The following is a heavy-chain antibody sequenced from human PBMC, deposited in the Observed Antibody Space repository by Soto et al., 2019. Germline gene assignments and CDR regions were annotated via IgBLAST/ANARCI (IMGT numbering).Heavy chain of an antibody. D-gene: IGHD2-15*01. V-gene: IGHV5-51*01. Sequence: PGESLKISCKGSGYSFTSYWIGWVRQMPGKGLEWMGIIYPGDSDTRYSPSFQGQVTISADKSISTAYLQWSSLKASDTTMYYCARHRGDCSGGSCYSWFDPWGQGTLVTVSS. J-gene: IGHJ5*02. CDR1: GYSFTSYW. CDR3: ARHRGDCSGGSCYSWFDP. CDR2: IYPGDSDT.